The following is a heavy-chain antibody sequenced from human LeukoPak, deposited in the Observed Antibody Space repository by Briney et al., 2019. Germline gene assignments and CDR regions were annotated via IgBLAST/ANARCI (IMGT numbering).Heavy chain of an antibody. CDR1: GGSISSYY. CDR3: ARQASDGYNYGPFDS. V-gene: IGHV4-59*08. CDR2: IYYSGSN. Sequence: SETLSLTCTVSGGSISSYYWSWIRQPPGKGLEWVGYIYYSGSNQYNPSLKSRVTISVDTSKNQFSLKLSSVTAADTAVYFCARQASDGYNYGPFDSWGQGTLVTVSS. D-gene: IGHD5-24*01. J-gene: IGHJ5*01.